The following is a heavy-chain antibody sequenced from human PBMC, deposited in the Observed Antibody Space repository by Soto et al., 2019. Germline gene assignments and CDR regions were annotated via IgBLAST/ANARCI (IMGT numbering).Heavy chain of an antibody. D-gene: IGHD4-4*01. Sequence: QVQLVESGGGVVRPGRSLRLACEASGFSFSTYGMHWVRQAPGKGLQWVAVIWYDGTNTYYADSVKGRFTISRYNSKDTMYLEMTNLRAEDTAVYYCARVEAPLIDSKHYYYGMDVWGQGTTVTVSS. J-gene: IGHJ6*02. CDR3: ARVEAPLIDSKHYYYGMDV. V-gene: IGHV3-33*01. CDR2: IWYDGTNT. CDR1: GFSFSTYG.